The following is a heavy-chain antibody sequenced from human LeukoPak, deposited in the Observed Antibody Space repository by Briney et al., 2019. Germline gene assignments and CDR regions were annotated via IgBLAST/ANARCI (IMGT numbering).Heavy chain of an antibody. D-gene: IGHD3-9*01. J-gene: IGHJ6*02. V-gene: IGHV3-30*18. CDR2: ISYDGSNK. Sequence: PGRSLRLSCAASGFTFSSYGMHWVRQAPGKGLEWVAVISYDGSNKYYADSVKGRFTISRDNSKNTLYLQMNSLRAEDTTVYYFLKISRTSYDILTGYYYYYGMDVWGQGTTVTVSS. CDR3: LKISRTSYDILTGYYYYYGMDV. CDR1: GFTFSSYG.